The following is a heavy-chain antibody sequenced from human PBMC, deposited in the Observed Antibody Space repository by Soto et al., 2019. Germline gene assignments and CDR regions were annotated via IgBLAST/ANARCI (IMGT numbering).Heavy chain of an antibody. V-gene: IGHV1-18*01. J-gene: IGHJ6*02. D-gene: IGHD2-2*01. Sequence: ASVKVSCKASGYTFTSYGISWVRQAPGQGLEWMGWISAYNGNTNYAQKLQGRVTMTTDTSTSTAYMELRSLRSDDTAVYYCARTAKYHLVNYYYGMDVWGQGTTVTVS. CDR3: ARTAKYHLVNYYYGMDV. CDR2: ISAYNGNT. CDR1: GYTFTSYG.